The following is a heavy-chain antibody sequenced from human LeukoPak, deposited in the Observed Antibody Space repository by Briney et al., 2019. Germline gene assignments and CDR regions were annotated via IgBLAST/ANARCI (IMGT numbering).Heavy chain of an antibody. D-gene: IGHD1-26*01. J-gene: IGHJ4*02. CDR2: INPNNGGT. CDR1: GYGFTGYY. CDR3: ARSLVGAAPLDY. V-gene: IGHV1-2*02. Sequence: GASVKVSCKASGYGFTGYYVHWVRQAPGQGLEWMGWINPNNGGTKYAQKFQGRVTMTRDTSISTAYMELSRLRSDDTAVYYCARSLVGAAPLDYWGQGTLVTVSS.